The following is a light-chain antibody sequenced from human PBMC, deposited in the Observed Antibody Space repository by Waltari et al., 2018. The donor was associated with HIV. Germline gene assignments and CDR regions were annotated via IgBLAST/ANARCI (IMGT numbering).Light chain of an antibody. CDR1: NSDIGGYNY. V-gene: IGLV2-8*01. J-gene: IGLJ2*01. CDR2: EVT. CDR3: SSYADRNGFYVV. Sequence: QSALTQPPSASGSPGQSVTISCTGTNSDIGGYNYVLWYQQHPGKAPKLVTSEVTKRPSGVPDRFSGSKSGTTASLTVSGLQAEDEADYYCSSYADRNGFYVVFGGGTRLTVL.